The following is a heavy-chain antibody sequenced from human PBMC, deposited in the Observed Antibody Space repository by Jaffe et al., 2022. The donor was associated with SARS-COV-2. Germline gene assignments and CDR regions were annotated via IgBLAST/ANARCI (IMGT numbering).Heavy chain of an antibody. CDR1: GFTFSSYA. CDR2: ISGSGGST. J-gene: IGHJ6*02. D-gene: IGHD5-12*01. CDR3: AKVAPSPAAQYYYYGMDV. Sequence: EVQLLESGGGLVQPGGSLRLSCAASGFTFSSYAMSWVRQAPGKGLEWVSAISGSGGSTYYADSVKGRFTISRDNSKNTLYLQMNSLRAEDTAVYYCAKVAPSPAAQYYYYGMDVWGQGTTVTVSS. V-gene: IGHV3-23*01.